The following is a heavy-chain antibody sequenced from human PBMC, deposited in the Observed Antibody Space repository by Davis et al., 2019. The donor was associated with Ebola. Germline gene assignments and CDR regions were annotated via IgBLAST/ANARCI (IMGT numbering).Heavy chain of an antibody. CDR2: IYYSGST. J-gene: IGHJ4*02. CDR1: GGSISSSSYY. D-gene: IGHD1-26*01. CDR3: AIQIVGATRVFDY. V-gene: IGHV4-39*01. Sequence: MPSETLSLTCTVSGGSISSSSYYWGWLRQPPGKGLEWIGSIYYSGSTYYNPSLKSRVTISVDTSKNQFSLKLSSVTAADTDVYYCAIQIVGATRVFDYWGQGTLVTVSS.